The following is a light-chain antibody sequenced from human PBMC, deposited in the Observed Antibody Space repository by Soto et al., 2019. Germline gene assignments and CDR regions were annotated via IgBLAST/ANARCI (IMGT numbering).Light chain of an antibody. CDR3: GSYTSSSTLYV. CDR1: SSDVGGYNY. Sequence: QSVLTQPASVSGSPGQSITISCTGTSSDVGGYNYVSWYQQHPGKAPKLMIYEVSNRPSGVSNRFSGSKSGNTASLTISGLQAEDEADYYCGSYTSSSTLYVFGTGTKVTLL. J-gene: IGLJ1*01. V-gene: IGLV2-14*01. CDR2: EVS.